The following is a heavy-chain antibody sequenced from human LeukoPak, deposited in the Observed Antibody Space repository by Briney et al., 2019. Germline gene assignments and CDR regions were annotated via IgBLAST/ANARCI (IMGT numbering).Heavy chain of an antibody. Sequence: SETLSLTCTVSGGSISSYYWSRIRQPPGKGLEWIGYIYYSGSTNYNPSLKSRVTISVDTSKNQFSLKLSSVTAADTAVYYCARGGVGGYSYGYEAYYFDYWGQGTLVTASS. CDR2: IYYSGST. V-gene: IGHV4-59*01. CDR3: ARGGVGGYSYGYEAYYFDY. CDR1: GGSISSYY. J-gene: IGHJ4*02. D-gene: IGHD5-18*01.